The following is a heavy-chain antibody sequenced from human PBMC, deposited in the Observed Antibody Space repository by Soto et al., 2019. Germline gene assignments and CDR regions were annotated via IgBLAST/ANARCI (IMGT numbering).Heavy chain of an antibody. CDR1: GFTFSNYA. V-gene: IGHV3-23*01. J-gene: IGHJ4*02. Sequence: GGSLRLSCAASGFTFSNYAMSWVRQAPGKGLEWVSTISGSGGSTYYADSVKGRFTISRDNSKNTLYLQMNSLRAEDTAVYYCAKDWLGELPKPYYFDYWGQGTLVTVSS. D-gene: IGHD3-10*01. CDR3: AKDWLGELPKPYYFDY. CDR2: ISGSGGST.